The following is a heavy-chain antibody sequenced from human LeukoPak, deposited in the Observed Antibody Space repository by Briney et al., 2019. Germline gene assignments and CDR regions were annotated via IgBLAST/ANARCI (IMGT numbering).Heavy chain of an antibody. CDR3: ARGPPNWGYDY. J-gene: IGHJ4*02. CDR2: MSPNSGDT. CDR1: GYTFTSYD. V-gene: IGHV1-8*01. Sequence: GASVKVSCKASGYTFTSYDFNWVRQATGQRPEWMGWMSPNSGDTGYAQKFQDRATMTRNTSISTAYMELSSLRSDDTAVYYCARGPPNWGYDYWGQGTLVTVSS. D-gene: IGHD7-27*01.